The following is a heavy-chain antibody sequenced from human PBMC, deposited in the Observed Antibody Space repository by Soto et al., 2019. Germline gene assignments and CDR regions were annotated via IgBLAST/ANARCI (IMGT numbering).Heavy chain of an antibody. Sequence: SETLSLTGTVSCGSIISGDYYWSWIRQPPGKGLEWIGYIYYSGSTYYNPSLKSRVTISVDTSKNQFSLKLSSVTAADTAVYYCARDLSPYDFWSGYFTPYYYGMDVWGQGTTVTVS. D-gene: IGHD3-3*01. CDR2: IYYSGST. CDR1: CGSIISGDYY. CDR3: ARDLSPYDFWSGYFTPYYYGMDV. J-gene: IGHJ6*02. V-gene: IGHV4-30-4*01.